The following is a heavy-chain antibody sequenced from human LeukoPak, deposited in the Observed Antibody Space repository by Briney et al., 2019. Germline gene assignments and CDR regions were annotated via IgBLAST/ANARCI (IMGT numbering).Heavy chain of an antibody. J-gene: IGHJ6*03. Sequence: PSQTLSLTCTVSGGSIDSVVYYWTWIRQSAGKGLELIGRIYSTGSTNYTPSLKGRVTISQDMAKNQFSLRLDSVSAADTAVYYCARAFHSDAPGRYKGFYYMDVWGKGTTVTVSS. CDR1: GGSIDSVVYY. CDR2: IYSTGST. CDR3: ARAFHSDAPGRYKGFYYMDV. D-gene: IGHD3-16*01. V-gene: IGHV4-61*02.